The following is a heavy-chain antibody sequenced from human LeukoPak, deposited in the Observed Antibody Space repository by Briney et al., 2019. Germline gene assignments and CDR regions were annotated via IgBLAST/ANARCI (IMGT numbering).Heavy chain of an antibody. Sequence: SETLSLTCAVYIGSFSGYYWSWIRQPPGKGLEWIGEINHRGSTSYNPSVKSRVTISVDTSKNQFSLNLRSVTAADTAVYYCARGIWRDGYNSGAFDIWAQGTMVTVSS. CDR1: IGSFSGYY. CDR3: ARGIWRDGYNSGAFDI. V-gene: IGHV4-34*01. D-gene: IGHD5-24*01. J-gene: IGHJ3*02. CDR2: INHRGST.